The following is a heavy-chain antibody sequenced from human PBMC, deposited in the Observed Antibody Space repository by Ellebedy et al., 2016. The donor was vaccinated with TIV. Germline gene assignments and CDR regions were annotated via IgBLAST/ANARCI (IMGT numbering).Heavy chain of an antibody. CDR2: ISYDESHK. J-gene: IGHJ2*01. CDR3: AKNTGNGEIYYPFISGYFDL. V-gene: IGHV3-30*04. Sequence: GESLKISXAASGFSFSAYAMHWVRQAPGKGLEWVAVISYDESHKNYADSVKGRFTISRDNSKNTLYLQMHSLRAEDTSIYYCAKNTGNGEIYYPFISGYFDLWGRGTLVTVSS. CDR1: GFSFSAYA. D-gene: IGHD2-8*01.